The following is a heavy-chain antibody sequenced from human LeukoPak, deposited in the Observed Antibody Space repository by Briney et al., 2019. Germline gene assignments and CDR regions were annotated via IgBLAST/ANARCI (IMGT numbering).Heavy chain of an antibody. CDR2: IYYSGST. J-gene: IGHJ4*02. Sequence: SETLSLTCTVSGDSISSGGYYWSWTRQPPGKGLEWIGYIYYSGSTNYNPSLKSRVTISVDTSKNQFSLKLSSVTAADTAVYYCARDGRGYSYPDYWGQGTLVTVSS. V-gene: IGHV4-61*08. CDR1: GDSISSGGYY. CDR3: ARDGRGYSYPDY. D-gene: IGHD5-18*01.